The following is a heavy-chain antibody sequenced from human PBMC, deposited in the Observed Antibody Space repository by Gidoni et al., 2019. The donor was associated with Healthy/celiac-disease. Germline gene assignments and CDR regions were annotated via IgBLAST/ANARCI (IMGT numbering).Heavy chain of an antibody. D-gene: IGHD6-6*01. V-gene: IGHV3-23*01. J-gene: IGHJ4*02. CDR3: AKDWGDSSSPYYFDY. Sequence: EVQLLESGGGLVQPGGSLRLSCAASGFTFSSYAMSWVRQAQGKGLELVSAISGSGGSTYYADSVKGRFTISRDNSKNTLYLQMNSLRAEDTAVYYCAKDWGDSSSPYYFDYWGQGTLVTVSS. CDR1: GFTFSSYA. CDR2: ISGSGGST.